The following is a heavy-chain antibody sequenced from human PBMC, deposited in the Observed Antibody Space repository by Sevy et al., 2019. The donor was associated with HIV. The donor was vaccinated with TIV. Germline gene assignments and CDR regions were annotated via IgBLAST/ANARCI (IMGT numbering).Heavy chain of an antibody. Sequence: SETLSLTCTVSGGTISSSSYRWGWIRQPPGKGLEWVGSIYHTGAADDNPSLKRRATMSVEPSKNQFSLRVGSVTAADTAVYYCARWYGNNFDYWGQGALVTVSS. CDR3: ARWYGNNFDY. CDR2: IYHTGAA. CDR1: GGTISSSSYR. V-gene: IGHV4-39*01. J-gene: IGHJ4*02. D-gene: IGHD3-10*01.